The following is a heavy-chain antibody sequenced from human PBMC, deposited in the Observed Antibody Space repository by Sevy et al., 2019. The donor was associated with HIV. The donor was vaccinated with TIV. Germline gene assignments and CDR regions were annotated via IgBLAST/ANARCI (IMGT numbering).Heavy chain of an antibody. CDR1: GYSFSDYY. V-gene: IGHV1-2*02. Sequence: ASVKVSCQTSGYSFSDYYLNWIRQAPGQGLEWLGWINPDSGGSKAAEKFLGRLTMTSDTSISTVFMELTGLTSDDTALYYCAREGLDDDCYLGDYWGQGTQVTVSS. CDR2: INPDSGGS. D-gene: IGHD2-21*02. J-gene: IGHJ4*02. CDR3: AREGLDDDCYLGDY.